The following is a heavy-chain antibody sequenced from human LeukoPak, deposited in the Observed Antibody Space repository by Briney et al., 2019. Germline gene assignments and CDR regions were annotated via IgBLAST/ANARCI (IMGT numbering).Heavy chain of an antibody. V-gene: IGHV1-8*01. J-gene: IGHJ6*03. CDR3: ARVQALLWLGELLRYYMDV. D-gene: IGHD3-10*01. CDR1: GYTFTSYD. Sequence: SVKVSCKASGYTFTSYDINWVRQATGQGLEWMGWMNLNRGNTGYAQKFQGRVTMTRNTSISTAYMELSSLRSEDTAVYYCARVQALLWLGELLRYYMDVWGKGTTVTVSS. CDR2: MNLNRGNT.